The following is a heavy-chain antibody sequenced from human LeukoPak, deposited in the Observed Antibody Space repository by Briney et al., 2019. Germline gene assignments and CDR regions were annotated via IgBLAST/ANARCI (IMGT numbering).Heavy chain of an antibody. J-gene: IGHJ6*03. V-gene: IGHV3-23*01. CDR3: ARDCDFWSAYLNYYYMDV. Sequence: GGSLRLSCTASGFTFSSYAMSWVRQAPGKGLEWVSAISGSGGSAYYADSVKGRFTISRDNSKNTLYLQMNSLRAEDTAVYYCARDCDFWSAYLNYYYMDVWGKGTTVTVSS. CDR1: GFTFSSYA. D-gene: IGHD3-3*01. CDR2: ISGSGGSA.